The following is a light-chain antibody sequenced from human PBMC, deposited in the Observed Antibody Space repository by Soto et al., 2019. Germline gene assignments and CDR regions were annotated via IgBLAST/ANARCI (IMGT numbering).Light chain of an antibody. V-gene: IGLV2-14*01. CDR2: EVT. CDR3: SSFTSNTTRYV. Sequence: QSVLTQPASVSGSPGQSITISCTGTSSDVGGYNYVSWYQQHPGKAPKLMIYEVTNWPSGVSNRFSGSKSGNTASLTISGLQAEDEADYYCSSFTSNTTRYVFGPGTKVTVL. J-gene: IGLJ1*01. CDR1: SSDVGGYNY.